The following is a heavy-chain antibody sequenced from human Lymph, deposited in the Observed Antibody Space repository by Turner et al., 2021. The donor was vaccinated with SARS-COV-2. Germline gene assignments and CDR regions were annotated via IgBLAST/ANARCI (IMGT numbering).Heavy chain of an antibody. CDR1: GGSISSYY. J-gene: IGHJ6*02. V-gene: IGHV4-59*08. CDR3: ARHGFSGWYGGGMDV. Sequence: QVQLQESGPGLVKPSENLSLTCTVSGGSISSYYWSWIRQPPGKGLEWIGYIHSSGSTNYNPSLKSRVTISVDTSKNQFSLKLNSVTAADTAVYYCARHGFSGWYGGGMDVWGQGTTVTVSS. CDR2: IHSSGST. D-gene: IGHD6-19*01.